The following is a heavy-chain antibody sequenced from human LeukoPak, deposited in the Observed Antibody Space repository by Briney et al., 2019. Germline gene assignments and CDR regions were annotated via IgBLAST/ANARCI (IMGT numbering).Heavy chain of an antibody. V-gene: IGHV4-30-2*01. Sequence: SETLSLTCTVSGGSISSGGYYWSWIRQPPGKGLEWIGYIYHSGSTYYNPSLKSRVTISVDRSKNQFSLKLSSVTAADTAVYYCARERGDIVVVPAAMEDWFDPWGQGTLVTVSS. D-gene: IGHD2-2*01. CDR3: ARERGDIVVVPAAMEDWFDP. J-gene: IGHJ5*02. CDR1: GGSISSGGYY. CDR2: IYHSGST.